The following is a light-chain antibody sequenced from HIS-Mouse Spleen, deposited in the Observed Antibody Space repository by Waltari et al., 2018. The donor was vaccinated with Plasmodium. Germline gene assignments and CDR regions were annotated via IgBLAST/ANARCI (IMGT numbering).Light chain of an antibody. CDR1: ALPKKC. CDR3: YSTDSSGNHRV. J-gene: IGLJ3*02. Sequence: SYELTQPPSVSVSPGQTARITCSGAALPKKCAYWYQQKSGQAPGLVIYEDSKRPSGIPERFSGSSSGTMATLTISGAQVEDEADYYCYSTDSSGNHRVFGGGTKLTVL. CDR2: EDS. V-gene: IGLV3-10*01.